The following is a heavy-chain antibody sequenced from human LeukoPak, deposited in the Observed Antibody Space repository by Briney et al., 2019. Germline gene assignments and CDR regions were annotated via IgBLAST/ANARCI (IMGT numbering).Heavy chain of an antibody. J-gene: IGHJ6*03. D-gene: IGHD4-23*01. CDR1: GGPISSSSYY. CDR3: ARLHYGGNYGYYYYYMDV. CDR2: IYYTGST. Sequence: SETLSLTCTVSGGPISSSSYYWGWIRQPPGKGLEWIGSIYYTGSTYYNPSLKSRVTISVDTSKNQFSLKLSSVTAADTAVYYCARLHYGGNYGYYYYYMDVWGKGTTVTISS. V-gene: IGHV4-39*01.